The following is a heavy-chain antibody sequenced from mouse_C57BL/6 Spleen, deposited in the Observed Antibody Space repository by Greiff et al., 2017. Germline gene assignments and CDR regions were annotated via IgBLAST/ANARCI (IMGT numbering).Heavy chain of an antibody. J-gene: IGHJ4*01. Sequence: QVQLQQPGAELVKPGASVKLSCKASGYTFTSYWMHWVKQRPGQGLEWIGMINPNSGSTNYNEKFKSKATLTVDKSSRTAYMQLSSLTSEDTAVYYCASQGYAMDYWGQGTSVTVSS. D-gene: IGHD3-2*02. CDR3: ASQGYAMDY. V-gene: IGHV1-64*01. CDR1: GYTFTSYW. CDR2: INPNSGST.